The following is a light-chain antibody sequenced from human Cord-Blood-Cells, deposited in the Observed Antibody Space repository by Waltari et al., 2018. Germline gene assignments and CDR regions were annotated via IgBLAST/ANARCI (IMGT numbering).Light chain of an antibody. J-gene: IGLJ1*01. Sequence: QSALTQPASVSGSPGQSITISCTGTSSDVGGFNYVSWYHQHTGKAPTLIIYDVSNRPAGVSNRFSGSKSGNTASLTISGLQAEDEADYYCSSYTSSSPYVFGTGTKVTVL. CDR3: SSYTSSSPYV. CDR2: DVS. V-gene: IGLV2-14*01. CDR1: SSDVGGFNY.